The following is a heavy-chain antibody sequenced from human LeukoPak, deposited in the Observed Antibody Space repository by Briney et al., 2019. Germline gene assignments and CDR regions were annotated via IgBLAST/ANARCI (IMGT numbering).Heavy chain of an antibody. CDR3: ARLSYYGSGSPLPMDV. Sequence: SETLSLTCTVSGGSISGYYCSWVRQPPGKEMEWIGYVYSSGNANYNPSLKSRVTLSVDTSKNQFSLKLVSVTAADTAVYYCARLSYYGSGSPLPMDVWGQGTTVTVSS. CDR2: VYSSGNA. V-gene: IGHV4-59*08. J-gene: IGHJ6*02. D-gene: IGHD3-10*01. CDR1: GGSISGYY.